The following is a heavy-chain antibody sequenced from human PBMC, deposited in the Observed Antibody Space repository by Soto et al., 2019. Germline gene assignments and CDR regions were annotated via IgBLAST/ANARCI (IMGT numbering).Heavy chain of an antibody. D-gene: IGHD5-18*01. V-gene: IGHV4-4*07. CDR2: IYTSGST. CDR1: GGSISSYY. CDR3: ARDKYSYGIMGYYYYGMDV. Sequence: SETLSLTCTVSGGSISSYYWSWIRQPAGKGLEWIGRIYTSGSTNYNPSLKSRVTMSVDTSKNQFSLKLSSVTAADTAVYYCARDKYSYGIMGYYYYGMDVWGQGTAVTVSS. J-gene: IGHJ6*02.